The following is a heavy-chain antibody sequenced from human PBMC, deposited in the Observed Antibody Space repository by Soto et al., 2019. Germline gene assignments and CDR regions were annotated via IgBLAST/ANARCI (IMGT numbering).Heavy chain of an antibody. Sequence: SGTLSLTCTVFCGSISSYYWSWIRQPPGKRLDWRAYIYYSGSTNYNPSLKSRVTISVDTSKNQFSLKLSSVTAADTAVYYCARLGAYYQSLDPWGPGTLVTVS. CDR3: ARLGAYYQSLDP. V-gene: IGHV4-59*08. CDR1: CGSISSYY. CDR2: IYYSGST. D-gene: IGHD3-22*01. J-gene: IGHJ5*02.